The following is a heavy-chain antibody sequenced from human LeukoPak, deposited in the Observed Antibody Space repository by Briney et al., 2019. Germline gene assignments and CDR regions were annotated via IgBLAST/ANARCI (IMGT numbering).Heavy chain of an antibody. CDR3: AKATYYYDSSGYYEENYFDY. V-gene: IGHV3-23*01. CDR2: ISGSGGST. Sequence: PGGSLRLSCAASGFTFSSYAMSWVRQAPGKGLEWVSAISGSGGSTYYADSVKGRFTISRDNSKNTLHLQMNSLRAEDTAVYYCAKATYYYDSSGYYEENYFDYWGQGTLVTVSS. CDR1: GFTFSSYA. D-gene: IGHD3-22*01. J-gene: IGHJ4*02.